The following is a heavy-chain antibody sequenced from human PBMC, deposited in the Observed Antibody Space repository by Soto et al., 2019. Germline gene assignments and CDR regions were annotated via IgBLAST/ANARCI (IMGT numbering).Heavy chain of an antibody. Sequence: SVKVSCKASGGTFSSYAISWVRQAPGQGLEWMGGIIPIFGTANYAQKFQGRVTITADESTSTAYMELSSLRSEDTAVYYCATDMVTIFGVVIITRPLGMDVLGQGTTVTVSS. CDR2: IIPIFGTA. CDR1: GGTFSSYA. V-gene: IGHV1-69*13. J-gene: IGHJ6*02. D-gene: IGHD3-3*01. CDR3: ATDMVTIFGVVIITRPLGMDV.